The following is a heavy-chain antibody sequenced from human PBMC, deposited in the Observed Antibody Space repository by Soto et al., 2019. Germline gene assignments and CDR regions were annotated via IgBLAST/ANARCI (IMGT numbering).Heavy chain of an antibody. CDR3: ARWIVGAGWCDP. J-gene: IGHJ5*02. Sequence: QVQLQESGPGLVKPSQTLSRTCTVSGGSISSGDYYWSWIRQPPGKGLEWIGNIYYSGSTYYNPSLKSRVTISVDMSKNQFSLKLSSVTAADTAVYYCARWIVGAGWCDPWGQGTLVTVSS. V-gene: IGHV4-30-4*01. CDR1: GGSISSGDYY. CDR2: IYYSGST. D-gene: IGHD3-16*01.